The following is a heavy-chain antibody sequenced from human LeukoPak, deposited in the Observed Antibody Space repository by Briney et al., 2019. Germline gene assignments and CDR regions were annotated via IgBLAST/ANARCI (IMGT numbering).Heavy chain of an antibody. J-gene: IGHJ4*02. D-gene: IGHD6-13*01. Sequence: SETLSLTCTVSGGSISSSSFYWGWIRQPPGKGLEWIGTIYHSGITYYNPSLKSRVTISVDTSKNQFSLKLSSVTAADTAVYYCARAAIIAAADSLRSLFDYWGQGTLVTVSS. V-gene: IGHV4-39*01. CDR3: ARAAIIAAADSLRSLFDY. CDR2: IYHSGIT. CDR1: GGSISSSSFY.